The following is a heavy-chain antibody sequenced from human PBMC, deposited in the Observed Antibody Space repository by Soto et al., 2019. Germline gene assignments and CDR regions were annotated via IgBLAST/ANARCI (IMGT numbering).Heavy chain of an antibody. Sequence: SGPTLVNPTQTLTLTCSFSGFSLSTSGVGVGWIRHSPGKALEWLALIYWSGDEHYRPSLKSRLSITKDTSKNHVVLIMTDMDPVDTATYSCASGLATRPLFDFDIWGQGTMVTVSS. D-gene: IGHD6-6*01. CDR2: IYWSGDE. J-gene: IGHJ3*02. V-gene: IGHV2-5*01. CDR1: GFSLSTSGVG. CDR3: ASGLATRPLFDFDI.